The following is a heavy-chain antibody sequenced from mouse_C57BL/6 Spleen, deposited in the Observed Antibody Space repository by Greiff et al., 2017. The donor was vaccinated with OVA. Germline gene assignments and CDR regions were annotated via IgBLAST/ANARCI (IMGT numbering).Heavy chain of an antibody. J-gene: IGHJ1*03. CDR3: ARAYYGSDWYFDV. CDR2: IYPGDGDT. V-gene: IGHV1-82*01. Sequence: VKVVESGPELVKPGASVKISCKASGYAFSSSWMNWVKQRPGKGLEWIGRIYPGDGDTNYNGKFKGKATLTADKSSSTAYMQLSSLTSEDSAVYFCARAYYGSDWYFDVWGTGTTVTVSS. CDR1: GYAFSSSW. D-gene: IGHD1-1*01.